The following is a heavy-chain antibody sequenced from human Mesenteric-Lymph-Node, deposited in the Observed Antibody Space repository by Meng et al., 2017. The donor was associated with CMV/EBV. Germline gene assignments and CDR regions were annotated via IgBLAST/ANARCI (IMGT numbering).Heavy chain of an antibody. Sequence: GSFSGDYWSWIRQPPGKGLEWIGEINHSGSTNYNPSLKSRVTISVDTSKNQFSLKLSSVTAADTAVYYCARGLGYCSSTSCYLYFDYWGQGTLVTVSS. V-gene: IGHV4-34*01. CDR3: ARGLGYCSSTSCYLYFDY. CDR2: INHSGST. D-gene: IGHD2-2*01. J-gene: IGHJ4*02. CDR1: GSFSGDY.